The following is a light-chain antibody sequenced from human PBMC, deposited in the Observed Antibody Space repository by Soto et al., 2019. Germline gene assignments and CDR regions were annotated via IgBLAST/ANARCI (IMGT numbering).Light chain of an antibody. Sequence: EIVLTQSPATLSVPPGDRATLSCRASESVRSNLAWYPQKPGQAPRLLIYGASIRAADIPARFSGRGSVTDFTLTIRTLQSEDFAVYYCQQYYDWPTLTFGQGTRLE. CDR2: GAS. CDR3: QQYYDWPTLT. J-gene: IGKJ5*01. V-gene: IGKV3-15*01. CDR1: ESVRSN.